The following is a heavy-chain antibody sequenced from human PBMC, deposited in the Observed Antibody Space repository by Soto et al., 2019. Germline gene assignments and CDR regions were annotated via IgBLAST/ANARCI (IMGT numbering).Heavy chain of an antibody. CDR3: ARETYYYDSSGYYYPPDLDY. Sequence: GGSLRLSCAASGFTFSSYSMNWVRQAPGKGLEWFSSISSSSSYIYYADSVKGRFTISRDNAKNSPYLQMNSLRAEDTAVYYCARETYYYDSSGYYYPPDLDYWGQGTLVTVSS. V-gene: IGHV3-21*01. CDR1: GFTFSSYS. D-gene: IGHD3-22*01. CDR2: ISSSSSYI. J-gene: IGHJ4*02.